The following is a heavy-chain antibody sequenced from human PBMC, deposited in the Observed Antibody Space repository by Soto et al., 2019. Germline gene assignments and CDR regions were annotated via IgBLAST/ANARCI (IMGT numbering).Heavy chain of an antibody. D-gene: IGHD3-16*01. J-gene: IGHJ4*02. CDR2: IHYSGATP. V-gene: IGHV1-46*01. Sequence: GASVKVSFKASGYTFTNYYMHWVRQAPGQGLEWMGVIHYSGATPTYAQKFQGRVTMARDTSTSTVYVELSSLTSEDTAVYYCARGGPDLATIGRFDYWGQGTLVTVSS. CDR1: GYTFTNYY. CDR3: ARGGPDLATIGRFDY.